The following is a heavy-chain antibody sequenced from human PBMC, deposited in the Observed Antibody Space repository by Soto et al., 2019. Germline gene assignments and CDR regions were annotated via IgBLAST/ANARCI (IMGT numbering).Heavy chain of an antibody. V-gene: IGHV5-10-1*01. D-gene: IGHD3-9*01. CDR2: IDPSDSYT. CDR1: GYSFTSYW. J-gene: IGHJ6*02. CDR3: ARSYDILTGYWNYYGMDV. Sequence: GESLKISCKGSGYSFTSYWISWVRQMPGKGLEWMGRIDPSDSYTNYSPSFQGHVTISADKSISTAYLQWSSLKASDTAMYYCARSYDILTGYWNYYGMDVWGQGTTVTVSS.